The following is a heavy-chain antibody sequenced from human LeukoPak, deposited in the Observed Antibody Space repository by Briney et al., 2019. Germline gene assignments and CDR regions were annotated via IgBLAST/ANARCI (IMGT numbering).Heavy chain of an antibody. J-gene: IGHJ4*02. CDR2: ISDSGDT. Sequence: SETLSLTCTVSGVSISSYYWSWIRQPPGKGLEWIGHISDSGDTNYNPSLKSRVTISVDTSKKQFSLKLSSVTTADTAVYYCARSFGSGSYFFDYWGQGTLVTVSS. CDR1: GVSISSYY. CDR3: ARSFGSGSYFFDY. D-gene: IGHD3-10*01. V-gene: IGHV4-59*01.